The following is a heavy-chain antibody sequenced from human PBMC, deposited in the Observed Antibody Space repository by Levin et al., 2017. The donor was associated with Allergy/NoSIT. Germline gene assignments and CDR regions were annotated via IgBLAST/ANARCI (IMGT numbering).Heavy chain of an antibody. Sequence: GESLKISCAASGFTFSSYAMSWVRQAPGKGLEWVSAISGSGGSTYYADSVKGRFTISRDNSKNTLYLQMNSLRAEDTAVYYCAKASNGGIPPPRFDYWGQGTLVTVSS. CDR2: ISGSGGST. D-gene: IGHD2-15*01. CDR1: GFTFSSYA. J-gene: IGHJ4*02. V-gene: IGHV3-23*01. CDR3: AKASNGGIPPPRFDY.